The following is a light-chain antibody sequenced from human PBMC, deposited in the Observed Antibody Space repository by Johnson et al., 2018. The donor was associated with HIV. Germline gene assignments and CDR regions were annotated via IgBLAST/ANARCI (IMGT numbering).Light chain of an antibody. CDR2: DNN. CDR1: SSNIGNNY. J-gene: IGLJ1*01. Sequence: QSVLTQPPSVSAAPGQKVTISCSGSSSNIGNNYVSWYQQLPGTAPKLLIYDNNKRPSGIPDRFSGSKSGTSVTLGITGLQTGDEADYYCGTWDSSLGAFFGTGTKVTVL. CDR3: GTWDSSLGAF. V-gene: IGLV1-51*01.